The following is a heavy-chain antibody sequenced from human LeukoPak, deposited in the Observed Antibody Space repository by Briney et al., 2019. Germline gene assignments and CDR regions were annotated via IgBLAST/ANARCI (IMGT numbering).Heavy chain of an antibody. Sequence: GGSLRLSCAASGFTFDNYGMHWVRQAPGKGLEWVSGIGCNSGYIGYADSVKGRFTISRDNAKNSLYLQMNSLRAEDMALYYCAKDLGGSGWYPGFDYWGQGTLVTVSS. CDR2: IGCNSGYI. CDR3: AKDLGGSGWYPGFDY. J-gene: IGHJ4*02. V-gene: IGHV3-9*03. D-gene: IGHD6-19*01. CDR1: GFTFDNYG.